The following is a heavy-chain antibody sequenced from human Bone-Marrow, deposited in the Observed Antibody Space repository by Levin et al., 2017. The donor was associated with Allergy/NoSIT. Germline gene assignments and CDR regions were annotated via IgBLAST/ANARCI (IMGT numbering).Heavy chain of an antibody. CDR2: IIPIFGTA. V-gene: IGHV1-69*13. J-gene: IGHJ5*02. D-gene: IGHD4-17*01. Sequence: SVKVSCKASGGTFSSYAISWVRQAPGQGLEWMGGIIPIFGTANYAQKFQGRVTITADESTSTAYMELSSLRSEDTAVYYCAREDPGDSTIGGWFDPWGQGTLVTVSS. CDR3: AREDPGDSTIGGWFDP. CDR1: GGTFSSYA.